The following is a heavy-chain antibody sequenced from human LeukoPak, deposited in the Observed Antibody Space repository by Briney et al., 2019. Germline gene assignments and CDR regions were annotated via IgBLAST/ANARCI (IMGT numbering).Heavy chain of an antibody. Sequence: SETLSPTCTVSGDPISSSSSYWGWIRQPPGEGLEWIGSIYYSGSTYYNTSLKSRVTISVDTSKNQFSLKLSSVTAADTAVYYCARVRYFDWLSIDYWGQGTLVTVSS. CDR1: GDPISSSSSY. J-gene: IGHJ4*02. V-gene: IGHV4-39*07. CDR2: IYYSGST. CDR3: ARVRYFDWLSIDY. D-gene: IGHD3-9*01.